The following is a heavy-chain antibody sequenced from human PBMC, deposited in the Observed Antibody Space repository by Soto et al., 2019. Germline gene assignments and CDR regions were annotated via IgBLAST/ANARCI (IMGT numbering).Heavy chain of an antibody. CDR2: ISTFHGNT. J-gene: IGHJ4*02. CDR1: GYTFTSYG. D-gene: IGHD3-22*01. CDR3: ARDTYDNTGYPIDY. Sequence: ASVKVSCKASGYTFTSYGISWVRQAPGQGLEWMGWISTFHGNTNYAQKFQGSVTMTTDTSTSTAYMELRSLTSDDTAIYYCARDTYDNTGYPIDYWGQGTLVTVSS. V-gene: IGHV1-18*04.